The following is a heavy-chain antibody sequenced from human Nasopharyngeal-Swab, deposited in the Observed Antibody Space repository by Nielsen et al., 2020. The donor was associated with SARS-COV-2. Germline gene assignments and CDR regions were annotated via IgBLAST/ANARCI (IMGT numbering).Heavy chain of an antibody. CDR3: ARARNYVRAAAGTDYYGMDV. CDR2: IIPISGSA. J-gene: IGHJ6*02. Sequence: SVKVSCKASGGTFSNYVYTWVRQAPGQGLEWIGGIIPISGSAKYNQRFQGRVTITADEATSTAYMELSSLRSEDTAVYYCARARNYVRAAAGTDYYGMDVWGQGTTVTVSS. CDR1: GGTFSNYV. D-gene: IGHD6-13*01. V-gene: IGHV1-69*13.